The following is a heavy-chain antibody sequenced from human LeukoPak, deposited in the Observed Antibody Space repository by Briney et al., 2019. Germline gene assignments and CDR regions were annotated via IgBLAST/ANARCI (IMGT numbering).Heavy chain of an antibody. J-gene: IGHJ4*02. CDR3: ARDEYDILTGYGDY. Sequence: GGSLRLSCAASGYTFSSYSMNWVRQAPGKGLEWVSSISSSSSYIYYADSVKGRFTISRDNAKNSLYLQMNSLRAEDTAVYYCARDEYDILTGYGDYWGQGTLVTVSS. CDR1: GYTFSSYS. D-gene: IGHD3-9*01. V-gene: IGHV3-21*01. CDR2: ISSSSSYI.